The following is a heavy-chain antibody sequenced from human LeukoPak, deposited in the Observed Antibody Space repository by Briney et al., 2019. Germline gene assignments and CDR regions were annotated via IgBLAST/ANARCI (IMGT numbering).Heavy chain of an antibody. V-gene: IGHV3-33*06. CDR3: AKDNRGGWSGYFDY. CDR1: GFIFSSYG. D-gene: IGHD6-19*01. CDR2: IWHDGSAE. Sequence: GGSLRLSCATSGFIFSSYGMYWVRQAPGKGLEWVAVIWHDGSAEFYADSVKGRFSTSRDDSKNTVYLQMNSLRAEDTALYYCAKDNRGGWSGYFDYWGQGVLVTVSS. J-gene: IGHJ4*02.